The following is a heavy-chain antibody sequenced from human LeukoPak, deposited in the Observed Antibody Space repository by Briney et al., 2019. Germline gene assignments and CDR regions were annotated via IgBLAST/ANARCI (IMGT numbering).Heavy chain of an antibody. Sequence: GGSLRLSCVASGFTLRTHYISWFRQAPGKGLEWVANVRQDGREKYYAESVKGRFTISRDNAKNSVYLQMDSLRAEDTAVYHCAREAVVGRTDDAFDIWGQGTMVSVSS. CDR2: VRQDGREK. CDR1: GFTLRTHY. J-gene: IGHJ3*02. CDR3: AREAVVGRTDDAFDI. V-gene: IGHV3-7*01. D-gene: IGHD1-26*01.